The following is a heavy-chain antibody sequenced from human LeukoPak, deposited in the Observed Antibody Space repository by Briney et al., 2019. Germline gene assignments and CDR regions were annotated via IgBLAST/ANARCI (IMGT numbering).Heavy chain of an antibody. V-gene: IGHV3-23*01. CDR1: GFIFSNYA. Sequence: GGSLRLSCAASGFIFSNYAMSWVRQAPGKGPEWVSGISGGGGGTYYADSVKGRFTISRANSKNTLYLQMKSLRVDDTAVYYCAKSVEHSNYRKFHDWGQGTLVTVSS. CDR2: ISGGGGGT. CDR3: AKSVEHSNYRKFHD. D-gene: IGHD4-11*01. J-gene: IGHJ4*02.